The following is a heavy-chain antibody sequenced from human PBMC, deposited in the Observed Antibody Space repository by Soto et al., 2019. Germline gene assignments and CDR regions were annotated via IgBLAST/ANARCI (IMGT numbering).Heavy chain of an antibody. CDR3: ARGGSYYAH. CDR1: GSTHTIYF. V-gene: IGHV1-2*02. J-gene: IGHJ4*02. CDR2: INSVSGGT. D-gene: IGHD1-26*01. Sequence: QVQLVQSGAEEKQPGASVRVSCKASGSTHTIYFIHWLRQAPGQGLEWMGWINSVSGGTNYAHKFQGRVTMTRDTSTTTAFMELSGLRSDDTAVYYCARGGSYYAHWGQGTLVTVSS.